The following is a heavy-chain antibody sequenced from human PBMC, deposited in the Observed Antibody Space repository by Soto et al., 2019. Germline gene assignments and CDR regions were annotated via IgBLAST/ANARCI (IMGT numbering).Heavy chain of an antibody. D-gene: IGHD1-1*01. V-gene: IGHV3-21*01. Sequence: GGSLRLSCAASGFTFSSYSMNWVRQAPGKGLEWVSSISSSSSYIYYADSVKGRFTISRDNAKNSLYLQMNSLRAEDTAVYYCARDPFRGPGTVDYMDVWGKGTTVTVSS. CDR1: GFTFSSYS. CDR2: ISSSSSYI. J-gene: IGHJ6*03. CDR3: ARDPFRGPGTVDYMDV.